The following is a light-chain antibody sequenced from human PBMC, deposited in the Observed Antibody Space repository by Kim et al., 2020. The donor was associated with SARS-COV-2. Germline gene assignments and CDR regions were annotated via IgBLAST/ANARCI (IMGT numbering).Light chain of an antibody. J-gene: IGLJ3*02. V-gene: IGLV3-25*03. Sequence: PGQTARITCSGEALPKQFGYWYQQRPGRAPILVLYRDKERPSWIPERFSGSRSGTTLTLTITGVQTEDEADYYCNSRESSANHWMFGGGTQLTVL. CDR1: ALPKQF. CDR3: NSRESSANHWM. CDR2: RDK.